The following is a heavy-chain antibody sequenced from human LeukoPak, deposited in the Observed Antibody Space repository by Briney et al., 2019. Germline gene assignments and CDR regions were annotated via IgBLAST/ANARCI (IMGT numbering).Heavy chain of an antibody. CDR1: GFTFSRYW. V-gene: IGHV3-7*01. D-gene: IGHD5-18*01. Sequence: GGSLRLSCAASGFTFSRYWMSWVRQAPGKGPEWVANIKRDGSEKHYVDSVKGRFTISRDNAKNSSYLQINSLRADDTALYYCARGMTASAFDYWGQGTPVTVSS. CDR3: ARGMTASAFDY. CDR2: IKRDGSEK. J-gene: IGHJ4*02.